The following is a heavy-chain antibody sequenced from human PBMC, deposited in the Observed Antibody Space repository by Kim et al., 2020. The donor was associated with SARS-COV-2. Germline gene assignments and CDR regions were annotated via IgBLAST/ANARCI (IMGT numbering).Heavy chain of an antibody. CDR3: ARTTSLAPATQNYYYYGLDV. D-gene: IGHD2-2*01. V-gene: IGHV4-59*13. CDR2: IYYSGST. Sequence: SETLSLTCTVSGGSISGYYWSWIRQPPGKGLEWIGYIYYSGSTNYNPSLKSRVIISVDTSKNQFSLRLSSVIAADTAVYFCARTTSLAPATQNYYYYGLDVWGQGTTVTVSS. CDR1: GGSISGYY. J-gene: IGHJ6*02.